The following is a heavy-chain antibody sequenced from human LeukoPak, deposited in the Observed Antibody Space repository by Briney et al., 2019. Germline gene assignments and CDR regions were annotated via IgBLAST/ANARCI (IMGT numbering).Heavy chain of an antibody. V-gene: IGHV3-33*06. D-gene: IGHD4-17*01. CDR2: IWRDGNNK. J-gene: IGHJ4*02. Sequence: GGSLRLSCAASGFTFSYYAMHWVRQGPGNGLEWVAVIWRDGNNKYYADSVKDRFTISRDNSKNTLFLQMNSLRAEDTAVYYCAKGRGTTVTSAANYWGQGTLVTVSS. CDR3: AKGRGTTVTSAANY. CDR1: GFTFSYYA.